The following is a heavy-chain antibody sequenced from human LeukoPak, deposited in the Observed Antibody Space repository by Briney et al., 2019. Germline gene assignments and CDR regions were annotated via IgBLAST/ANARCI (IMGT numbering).Heavy chain of an antibody. V-gene: IGHV4-39*01. Sequence: SETLSLTCAVSGGSISTTDFDWAWIRQPPGQGLEWFATISSSGKSYYNPYLMSRVTISVDTSKNQFSLDVTSVTAADTGLFYCARFKGGTGFDYWGRGILVIVS. J-gene: IGHJ4*02. CDR1: GGSISTTDFD. D-gene: IGHD1-26*01. CDR2: ISSSGKS. CDR3: ARFKGGTGFDY.